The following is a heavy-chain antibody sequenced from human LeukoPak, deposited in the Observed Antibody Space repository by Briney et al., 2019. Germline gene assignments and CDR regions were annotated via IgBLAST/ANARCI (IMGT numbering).Heavy chain of an antibody. CDR1: GGSISSSSYY. J-gene: IGHJ6*03. D-gene: IGHD1-20*01. V-gene: IGHV4-61*02. CDR2: IYTSGST. CDR3: ARDNWNDDGYYYYYMDV. Sequence: SETLSLTCTVSGGSISSSSYYWSWIRQPAGKGLEWIGRIYTSGSTNYNPSLKSRVTISVDTSKNQFSLKLSSVTAADTAVYYRARDNWNDDGYYYYYMDVWGKGTTVTVSS.